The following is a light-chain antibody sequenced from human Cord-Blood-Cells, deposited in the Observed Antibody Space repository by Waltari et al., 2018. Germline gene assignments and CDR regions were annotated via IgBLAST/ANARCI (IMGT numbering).Light chain of an antibody. CDR3: CSYAGRV. V-gene: IGLV2-11*01. CDR1: SSDVGGYNY. J-gene: IGLJ3*02. CDR2: DVS. Sequence: QSALTQPRSVSGSPGQSVTISCTVTSSDVGGYNYVSWYQQHPGNAPKLMFYDVSKRPSGVPDRFSGSKSGDTASLTISGLQAEDEADYYCCSYAGRVFGGGTKLTVL.